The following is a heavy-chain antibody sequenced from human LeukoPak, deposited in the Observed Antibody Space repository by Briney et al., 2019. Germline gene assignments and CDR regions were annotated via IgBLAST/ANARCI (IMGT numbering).Heavy chain of an antibody. V-gene: IGHV3-53*04. D-gene: IGHD2-15*01. J-gene: IGHJ6*02. Sequence: GGSLRLSCAASGFSVSTNYMSWVRQAPGKGLEWVSVIYSDGKTYYADSVKGRFTISRHNSENTLYLQMNSLRIEKTAVYYCAKANPTPDPYCSGGSCYSGYYYYYGMDVWGQGTTVTVSS. CDR1: GFSVSTNY. CDR2: IYSDGKT. CDR3: AKANPTPDPYCSGGSCYSGYYYYYGMDV.